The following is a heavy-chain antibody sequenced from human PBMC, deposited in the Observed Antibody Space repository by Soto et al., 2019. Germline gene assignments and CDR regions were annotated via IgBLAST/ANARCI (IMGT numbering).Heavy chain of an antibody. D-gene: IGHD5-18*01. J-gene: IGHJ4*02. CDR2: VYHRGTT. Sequence: SETLSLTCSVSGASTSNYHYSWIRQSPGKGLEWIGYVYHRGTTYYTPSLKSRVNMSVDTSTNEFYLNLKSVTAADTVVYYCALGGYNYGRPFDFWGQGTLVTVSS. CDR3: ALGGYNYGRPFDF. V-gene: IGHV4-59*01. CDR1: GASTSNYH.